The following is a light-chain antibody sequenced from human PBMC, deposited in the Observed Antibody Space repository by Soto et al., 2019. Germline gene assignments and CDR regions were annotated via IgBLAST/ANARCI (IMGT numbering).Light chain of an antibody. CDR3: KTWTTGIVV. CDR1: SGHSSYA. CDR2: LNSDGRH. J-gene: IGLJ2*01. V-gene: IGLV4-69*01. Sequence: QPVLTQSPSASASLGASVRLTCTLSSGHSSYAIAWHQQQPEKGPRYLMKLNSDGRHTKGDGIPDRFSGSSSGAERYLTISSLQSEDEGDYYCKTWTTGIVVFGGGTKLTVL.